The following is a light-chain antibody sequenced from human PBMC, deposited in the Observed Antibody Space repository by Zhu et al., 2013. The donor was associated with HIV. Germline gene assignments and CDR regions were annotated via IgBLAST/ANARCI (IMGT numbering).Light chain of an antibody. CDR3: QQSYSTRWT. CDR1: QSISSY. Sequence: DNQMTQSPSSLSASVRDRVTITCRASQSISSYLNWYQQKPGKAPKLLIYAASSLQSGVPSRFSGSGSGTDFTLTISSLQPEDFATYYCQQSYSTRWTFGQGTKVEIK. V-gene: IGKV1-39*01. CDR2: AAS. J-gene: IGKJ1*01.